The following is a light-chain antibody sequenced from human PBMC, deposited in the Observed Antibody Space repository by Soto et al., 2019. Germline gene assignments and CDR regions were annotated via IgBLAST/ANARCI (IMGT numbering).Light chain of an antibody. CDR3: QQGSNWPLT. V-gene: IGKV3-11*01. Sequence: EVVLTQAPATLSLSPGERATLSCRASQSVSSYLAWYQQKPGQAPRLLIDDASNRATGIPARFSGSGSGTDLTLTISSLEPEDFAVYYCQQGSNWPLTFGGGTKVEIK. CDR1: QSVSSY. J-gene: IGKJ4*01. CDR2: DAS.